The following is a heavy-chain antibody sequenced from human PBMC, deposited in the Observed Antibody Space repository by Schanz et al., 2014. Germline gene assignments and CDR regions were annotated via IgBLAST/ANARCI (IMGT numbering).Heavy chain of an antibody. CDR3: AKCIGWYGRCAFDI. D-gene: IGHD6-19*01. Sequence: QVQLVESGGGLVKPGGSLRLSCAASGFIFNDYYMNWIRQAPGKGLEWLSYISRDGTTSYYADSVKGRFTIYRDNAKNSLYQEMTSLRGEDTAVYYCAKCIGWYGRCAFDIWGQGTMVTVSS. CDR1: GFIFNDYY. CDR2: ISRDGTTS. V-gene: IGHV3-11*01. J-gene: IGHJ3*02.